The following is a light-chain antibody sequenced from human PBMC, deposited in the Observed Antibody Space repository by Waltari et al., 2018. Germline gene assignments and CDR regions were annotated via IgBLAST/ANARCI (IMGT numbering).Light chain of an antibody. CDR3: QQYNDWPPLT. Sequence: TVMTQSPATLSVSLGEIATLSCRASQSVSSNVAWYQQKPGQPPRLLIYGASTRATGIPARFSGSGSGTEFTLTISSLQSEDFAVYYCQQYNDWPPLTFGGGTKVEIK. J-gene: IGKJ4*01. CDR1: QSVSSN. CDR2: GAS. V-gene: IGKV3-15*01.